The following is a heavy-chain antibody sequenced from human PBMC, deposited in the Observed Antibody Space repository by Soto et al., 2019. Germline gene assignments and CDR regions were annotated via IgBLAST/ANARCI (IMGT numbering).Heavy chain of an antibody. V-gene: IGHV1-18*01. CDR3: ARPATYSSSWTYDY. D-gene: IGHD6-13*01. Sequence: QVQLVQSGAEVKKPGASVKVSCKASGYTFTSYGISWVRQAPGQGLEWMGWISVSNGNTNYAQKFQGRVTLTTDTSTSTAYMELRSLRSDDTAVYYCARPATYSSSWTYDYWVQGTLVTVSS. CDR2: ISVSNGNT. J-gene: IGHJ4*02. CDR1: GYTFTSYG.